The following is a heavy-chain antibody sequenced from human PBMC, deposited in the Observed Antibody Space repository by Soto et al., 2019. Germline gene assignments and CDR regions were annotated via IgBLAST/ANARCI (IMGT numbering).Heavy chain of an antibody. D-gene: IGHD2-21*02. CDR2: INAGNGNT. Sequence: VKVSCKASGYTFTSYAMHWVRQAPGQRLEWMGWINAGNGNTKYSQKFQGRVTITRDTSASTAYMELSSLRSEDTAVYYCARDKMMTAIHYFDYWGQGTLVTVS. CDR1: GYTFTSYA. CDR3: ARDKMMTAIHYFDY. J-gene: IGHJ4*02. V-gene: IGHV1-3*01.